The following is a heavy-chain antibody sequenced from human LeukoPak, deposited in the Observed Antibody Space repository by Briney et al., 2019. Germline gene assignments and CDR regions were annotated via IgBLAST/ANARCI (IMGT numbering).Heavy chain of an antibody. D-gene: IGHD6-13*01. CDR2: ISGSGGST. Sequence: PGGSLRLSCAASGFTFSSYAMSWVRQAPGKGLEWVSAISGSGGSTYYADSVKGRFTISRETAKNSLYLQMNSLRAGDTAVYYCAREGAAGCVLWGRGTLVTVCS. J-gene: IGHJ2*01. CDR3: AREGAAGCVL. V-gene: IGHV3-23*01. CDR1: GFTFSSYA.